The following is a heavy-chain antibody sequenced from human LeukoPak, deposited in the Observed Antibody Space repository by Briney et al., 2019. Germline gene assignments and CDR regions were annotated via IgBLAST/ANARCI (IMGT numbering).Heavy chain of an antibody. CDR2: LYNSGST. Sequence: SETLSLTCTVSGASVSDYYWNWIRQPAGKGLEWIGRLYNSGSTNYNPSLKSRVTVSVDTSENQFSLKLNSVTAADTAVYYCAREGYCTNGECYRGNFDYWGQGTLVTVSS. D-gene: IGHD2-8*01. V-gene: IGHV4-4*07. CDR1: GASVSDYY. J-gene: IGHJ4*02. CDR3: AREGYCTNGECYRGNFDY.